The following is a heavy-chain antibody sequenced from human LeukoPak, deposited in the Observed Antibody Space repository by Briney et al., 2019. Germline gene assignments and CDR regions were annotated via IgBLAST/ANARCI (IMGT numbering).Heavy chain of an antibody. CDR2: ISSSSSYI. J-gene: IGHJ3*02. D-gene: IGHD3-22*01. V-gene: IGHV3-21*01. Sequence: PGGSLRLSCAASGFTFSSYSMNWVRQAPGKGLEGVSSISSSSSYIYYADSVKGRFTISRDNAKNSLYLQMNSLRAEDTAVYYCARDGTQNYYDSSGYYPDAFDIWGQGTMVTVSS. CDR3: ARDGTQNYYDSSGYYPDAFDI. CDR1: GFTFSSYS.